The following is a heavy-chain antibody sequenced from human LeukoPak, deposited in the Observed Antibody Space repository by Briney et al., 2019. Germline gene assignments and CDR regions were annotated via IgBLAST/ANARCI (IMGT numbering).Heavy chain of an antibody. D-gene: IGHD6-13*01. V-gene: IGHV3-21*04. J-gene: IGHJ4*02. CDR1: GFSLSSYR. CDR3: AREWAPPGIGQYYFDH. CDR2: ISSTSSSI. Sequence: PGGSLRLSCAASGFSLSSYRMNWVRQAPGKGLEWVSSISSTSSSIYYADSVKGRFTISRDNAKNSLYLQMNSLRAEDTAEYFCAREWAPPGIGQYYFDHWGQGTLVTVSS.